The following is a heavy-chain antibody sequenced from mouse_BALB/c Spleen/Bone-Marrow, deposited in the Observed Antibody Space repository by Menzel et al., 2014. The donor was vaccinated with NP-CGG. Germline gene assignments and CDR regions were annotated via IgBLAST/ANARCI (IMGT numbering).Heavy chain of an antibody. CDR3: TRRGFDF. CDR2: IDPENGNI. J-gene: IGHJ2*01. CDR1: GSSIKDTY. Sequence: EVQLQQSGAELVKPGASVKLSCTASGSSIKDTYIHWVKRRPEQGLEWIGRIDPENGNIKYDPKFQVKATITADTSSNTAYLQLSSLTSEDTAVYYCTRRGFDFWGQGTTLTVSS. V-gene: IGHV14-3*02.